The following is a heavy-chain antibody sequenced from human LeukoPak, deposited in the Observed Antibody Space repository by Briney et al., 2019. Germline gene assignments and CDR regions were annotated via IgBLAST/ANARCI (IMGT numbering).Heavy chain of an antibody. D-gene: IGHD3-10*01. CDR1: GFTVSSNS. J-gene: IGHJ6*03. CDR2: IYSDNT. V-gene: IGHV3-53*01. CDR3: ARGVRVVRGVIKYYYYYYMDV. Sequence: PGGSLRLSCTVSGFTVSSNSMSWVRQAPGKGLEWVSFIYSDNTHYSDSVKGRFTISRDNSKNTLYLQMNSLRAEDTAVYYCARGVRVVRGVIKYYYYYYMDVWGKGTTVTISS.